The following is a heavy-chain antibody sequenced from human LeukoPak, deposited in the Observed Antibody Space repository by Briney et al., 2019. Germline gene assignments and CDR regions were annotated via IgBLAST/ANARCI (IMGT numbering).Heavy chain of an antibody. D-gene: IGHD6-13*01. CDR2: ISGSGGST. CDR1: GFTFSSYA. V-gene: IGHV3-23*01. Sequence: GGSLRLSCAASGFTFSSYAMSWVRQAPGKGLEWVSAISGSGGSTYYADSVKGRFTISRDNSKNTLYLQMNSLRAEDTAVYYCARGGGSSSWFSPKYYFDYWGQGTLVTVSS. J-gene: IGHJ4*02. CDR3: ARGGGSSSWFSPKYYFDY.